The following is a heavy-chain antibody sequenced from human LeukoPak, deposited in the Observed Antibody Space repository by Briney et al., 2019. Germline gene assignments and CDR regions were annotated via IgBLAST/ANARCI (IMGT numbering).Heavy chain of an antibody. CDR2: IYTSGST. J-gene: IGHJ4*02. D-gene: IGHD1-1*01. CDR3: ARGYGDY. Sequence: SQRLSLTSSVFTCCIYSKNWGRHRQPAGQGRESIGRIYTSGSTNSNSSLKSRVTMAPDTSKNLFSLKLSSVTAADTAVYYCARGYGDYWGQGTLVTVSS. CDR1: TCCIYSKN. V-gene: IGHV4-4*07.